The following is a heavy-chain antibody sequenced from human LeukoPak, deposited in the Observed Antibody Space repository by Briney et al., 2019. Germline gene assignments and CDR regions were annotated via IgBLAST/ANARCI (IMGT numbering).Heavy chain of an antibody. Sequence: SETLSLTCAVSGVSISPYYWTWIRQTPGKGLEWIGYSHYSGSTNYNPSLKSRVTISVDTSKNQFSLKLNSVTAADTAVYYCARAPRGESDAASGFYGMDVWGQGTTVTVS. V-gene: IGHV4-59*01. J-gene: IGHJ6*02. CDR2: SHYSGST. CDR3: ARAPRGESDAASGFYGMDV. CDR1: GVSISPYY. D-gene: IGHD3-22*01.